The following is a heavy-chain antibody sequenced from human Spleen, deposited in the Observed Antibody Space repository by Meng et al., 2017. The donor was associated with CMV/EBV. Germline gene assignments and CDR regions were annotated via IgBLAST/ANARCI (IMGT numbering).Heavy chain of an antibody. CDR1: GFTVSSNY. Sequence: GGSLRLSCAASGFTVSSNYMSWVRQAPGKGLEWVSVIYSGGSTYYADSVKGRFTISRDNSKNTLYLQMNGLRVEDSGVYYCARDQEGTRALFPIRFAMDVWGQGTTVTVSS. CDR3: ARDQEGTRALFPIRFAMDV. V-gene: IGHV3-66*01. CDR2: IYSGGST. D-gene: IGHD2-21*01. J-gene: IGHJ6*02.